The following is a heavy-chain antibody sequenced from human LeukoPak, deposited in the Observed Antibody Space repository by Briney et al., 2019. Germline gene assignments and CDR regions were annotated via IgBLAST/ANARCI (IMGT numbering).Heavy chain of an antibody. Sequence: PSETLSLTCSVSGGSISSDDYCWNWIRQHPGKGLEWIGYIYYSGSTYYNPSLKSRVALSVDTSKNQFSLKLSSLTAADTAVYYCAKSREEIRGLDAFDIWGQGTMVTVSS. V-gene: IGHV4-31*03. D-gene: IGHD5-24*01. J-gene: IGHJ3*02. CDR1: GGSISSDDYC. CDR2: IYYSGST. CDR3: AKSREEIRGLDAFDI.